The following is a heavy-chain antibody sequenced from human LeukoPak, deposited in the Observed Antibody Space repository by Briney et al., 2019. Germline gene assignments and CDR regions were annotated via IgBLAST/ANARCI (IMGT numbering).Heavy chain of an antibody. V-gene: IGHV4-39*07. CDR3: ARGLTVFRTPLYY. CDR1: GGSISSSSYY. CDR2: INHSGST. D-gene: IGHD1-14*01. J-gene: IGHJ4*02. Sequence: SETLSLTCTVSGGSISSSSYYWGWIRQPPGKGLEWIGEINHSGSTNYNPSLKSRVTISVDTSKNQFSLKLSSVTAADTAVYYCARGLTVFRTPLYYWGQGTLVTVSS.